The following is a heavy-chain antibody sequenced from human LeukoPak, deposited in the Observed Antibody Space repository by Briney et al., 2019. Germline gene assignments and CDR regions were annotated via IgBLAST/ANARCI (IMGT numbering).Heavy chain of an antibody. CDR3: ARDHGVIGTRGGRIYGMDV. CDR2: INPSGGST. D-gene: IGHD3-10*01. Sequence: GASVKVSRKASGYTFTSYYMHWVRQAPGQGLEWMGLINPSGGSTSYAQKFQGRVTMTRDTSTSTVYMELSSLRSEDTAVYYCARDHGVIGTRGGRIYGMDVWGQGTTVTVSS. V-gene: IGHV1-46*01. CDR1: GYTFTSYY. J-gene: IGHJ6*02.